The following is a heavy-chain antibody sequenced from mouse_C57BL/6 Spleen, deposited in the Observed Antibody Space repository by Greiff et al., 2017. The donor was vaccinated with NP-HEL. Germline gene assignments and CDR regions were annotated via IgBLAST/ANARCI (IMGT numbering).Heavy chain of an antibody. D-gene: IGHD1-1*01. CDR1: GFTFSSYA. CDR3: ARDTPSTVVAHYYAMDY. J-gene: IGHJ4*01. Sequence: EVNLVESGGGLVKPGGSLKLSCAASGFTFSSYAMSWVRQTPEKRLEWVATISDGGSYTYYPDNVKGRFTISRDNAKNNLYLQMSHLKSEDTAMYYCARDTPSTVVAHYYAMDYWGQGTSVTVSS. CDR2: ISDGGSYT. V-gene: IGHV5-4*01.